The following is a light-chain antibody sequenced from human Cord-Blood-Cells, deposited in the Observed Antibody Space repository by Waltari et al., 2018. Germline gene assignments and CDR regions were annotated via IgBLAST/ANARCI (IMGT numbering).Light chain of an antibody. V-gene: IGLV2-14*01. CDR2: EVS. CDR3: SSYTSSSTYV. Sequence: QSALTQPASVSGSPGQSIPIYCTGTSSDVGGYNHVSWYQQHPGKAPKLMIYEVSNRPSGVSNRFSGSKSGNTASLTISGLQAEDEADYYCSSYTSSSTYVFGTGTKVTVL. J-gene: IGLJ1*01. CDR1: SSDVGGYNH.